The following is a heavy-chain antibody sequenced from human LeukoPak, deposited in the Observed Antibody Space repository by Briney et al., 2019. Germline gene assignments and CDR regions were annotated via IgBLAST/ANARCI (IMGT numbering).Heavy chain of an antibody. D-gene: IGHD4-17*01. J-gene: IGHJ5*02. CDR1: GFTFSDYY. V-gene: IGHV3-11*06. Sequence: GGSLRPSCAASGFTFSDYYMSWIRQAPGKGLEWVSYISSSSSYTNYADSVKGRFTISRDNAKNSLYLQMNSVRAEDTAVYYCARGIDYVLTGFDPGGEGTLVTVSS. CDR3: ARGIDYVLTGFDP. CDR2: ISSSSSYT.